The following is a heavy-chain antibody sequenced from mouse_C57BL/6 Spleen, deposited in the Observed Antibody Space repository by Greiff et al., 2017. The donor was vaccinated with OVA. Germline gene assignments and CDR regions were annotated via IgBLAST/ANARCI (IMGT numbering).Heavy chain of an antibody. V-gene: IGHV1-39*01. J-gene: IGHJ2*01. CDR3: ARKDYGYDEGFDY. Sequence: VQLQQSGPELVKPGASVKISCKASGYSFTDYYMHWVKQSHGKSLEWIGVINPNYGTTSYNQKFKGKATLTVDQSSSTAYMQLNSLTSEDSAVDYCARKDYGYDEGFDYWGQGTTLTVSS. CDR1: GYSFTDYY. CDR2: INPNYGTT. D-gene: IGHD2-2*01.